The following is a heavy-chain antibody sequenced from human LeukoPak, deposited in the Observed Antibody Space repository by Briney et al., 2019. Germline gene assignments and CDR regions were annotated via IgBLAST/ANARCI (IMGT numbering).Heavy chain of an antibody. CDR2: INHSGST. D-gene: IGHD3-22*01. CDR1: GESFSGYY. Sequence: SETLSLTCAVYGESFSGYYWSWIRQPPGKGLEWIGEINHSGSTNYNPSLKSRVTISVDTSKNQFSLKLSSVTAADTAVYYCARVGGYDSEGPRLEGYYYDSSGYYYYFDYWGQGTLVTVSS. J-gene: IGHJ4*02. CDR3: ARVGGYDSEGPRLEGYYYDSSGYYYYFDY. V-gene: IGHV4-34*01.